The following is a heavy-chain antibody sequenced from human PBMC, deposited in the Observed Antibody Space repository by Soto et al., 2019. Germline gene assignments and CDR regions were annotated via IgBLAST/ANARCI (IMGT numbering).Heavy chain of an antibody. Sequence: QEHLVESGGGVVLPGRSLRLSCAASGFTFNTFGMHWVRQAPGKGLEWVAGISYDGSDKYYSDSVRGRFTISRDNSMNTLYLQMNSLRTEDTAVYYCAKSPNFYCSSYHCYKYYFDYWGQGTLVTVSS. J-gene: IGHJ4*02. D-gene: IGHD2-2*01. CDR3: AKSPNFYCSSYHCYKYYFDY. CDR2: ISYDGSDK. V-gene: IGHV3-30*18. CDR1: GFTFNTFG.